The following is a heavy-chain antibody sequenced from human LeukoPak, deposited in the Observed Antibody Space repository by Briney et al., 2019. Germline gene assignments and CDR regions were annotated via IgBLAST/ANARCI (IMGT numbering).Heavy chain of an antibody. V-gene: IGHV4-59*01. CDR2: IYYSGST. Sequence: SETLSLTCTVSGGSISSYYWSWIRQPPGKGLEWIGYIYYSGSTNYNPSLKSRVIISVDTSKNQFSLKLSSVTAADTAVYYCARARESSSGYYPPLPDYWGQGTLVTVSS. CDR3: ARARESSSGYYPPLPDY. CDR1: GGSISSYY. D-gene: IGHD3-22*01. J-gene: IGHJ4*02.